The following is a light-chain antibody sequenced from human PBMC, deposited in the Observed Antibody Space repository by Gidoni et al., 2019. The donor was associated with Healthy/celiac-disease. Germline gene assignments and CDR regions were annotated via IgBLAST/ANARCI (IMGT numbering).Light chain of an antibody. CDR3: CSYAGSYTWV. J-gene: IGLJ3*02. CDR1: SSDVGGYNY. V-gene: IGLV2-11*01. CDR2: DVS. Sequence: QSALTQPRPVSGSPGQSVTISCTGTSSDVGGYNYVSWYQQHPGTAPKLMIYDVSKRPSGVPDRFSGSKSGNTASLTISGLQAEDEADYYCCSYAGSYTWVFGGGTKLTVL.